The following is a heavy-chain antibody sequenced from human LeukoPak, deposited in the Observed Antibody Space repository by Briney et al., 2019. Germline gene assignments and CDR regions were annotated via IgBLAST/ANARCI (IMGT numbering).Heavy chain of an antibody. J-gene: IGHJ4*02. V-gene: IGHV5-51*01. CDR2: IHPGHSDP. D-gene: IGHD6-19*01. CDR3: ARSVAATGLDY. CDR1: GYNFTNYW. Sequence: GESLQISCKASGYNFTNYWIGWVRQVPGKGLEWMGIIHPGHSDPTYTPSFQGQVTISADKSISTTYLQWSSLKTSDIAIYYCARSVAATGLDYWGQGTLVTVSS.